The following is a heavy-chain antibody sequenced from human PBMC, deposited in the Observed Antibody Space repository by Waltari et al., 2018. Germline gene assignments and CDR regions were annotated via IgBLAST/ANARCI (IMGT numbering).Heavy chain of an antibody. CDR2: IYTSGST. CDR1: GGSIDSGSYY. CDR3: ARGPLLSKVDY. V-gene: IGHV4-61*02. J-gene: IGHJ4*02. D-gene: IGHD1-26*01. Sequence: QVQLQESGPGLVKPSQTLSLTCTVSGGSIDSGSYYWSWIRQPAGKGLEWIGRIYTSGSTNYNPSLKSRVTISVDTSKNQFSLNLSSVTAADTAMYYCARGPLLSKVDYWGQGTLVTVSS.